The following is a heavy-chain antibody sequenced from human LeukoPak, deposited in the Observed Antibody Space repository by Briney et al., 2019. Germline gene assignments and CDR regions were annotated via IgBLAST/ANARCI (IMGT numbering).Heavy chain of an antibody. J-gene: IGHJ2*01. V-gene: IGHV1-18*01. CDR1: GYTFTSYG. Sequence: ASVKVSCKASGYTFTSYGISWVRQAPGQGLGWMGWISAYNGNTNYAQKLQGRVTMTTDTSTSTAYMELRSLRSDDTAVYYCARGPSLAVAAHPIYWYFDLWGRGTLVTVSS. CDR2: ISAYNGNT. CDR3: ARGPSLAVAAHPIYWYFDL. D-gene: IGHD6-19*01.